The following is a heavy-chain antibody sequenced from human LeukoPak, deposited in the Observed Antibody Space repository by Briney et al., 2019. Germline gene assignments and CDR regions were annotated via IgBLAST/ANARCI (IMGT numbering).Heavy chain of an antibody. J-gene: IGHJ4*02. V-gene: IGHV3-23*01. CDR1: GFTFSSYW. Sequence: GGSLRLSCAASGFTFSSYWMSWVRQAPGKGLEWVSHISASGRTIDYADSVKGRFTISRDNSKNTVYLQMNSLRAEDTAVYYCAKLCSGGSCYWNYWGQGTLVTVSS. D-gene: IGHD2-15*01. CDR3: AKLCSGGSCYWNY. CDR2: ISASGRTI.